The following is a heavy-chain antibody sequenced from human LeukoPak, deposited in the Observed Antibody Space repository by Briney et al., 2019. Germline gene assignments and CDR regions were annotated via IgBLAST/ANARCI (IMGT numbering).Heavy chain of an antibody. Sequence: GGSLRLSCAASGFTFSNAWMSWVRQAPGKGLEWVGRIKSKTDGGTTDYAAPVKGRFTISRDDSKNTLYLQMNSLKTEDTAVYYCTSRKGCSRTSRFNDYWGQGTLVTVSS. CDR1: GFTFSNAW. CDR2: IKSKTDGGTT. CDR3: TSRKGCSRTSRFNDY. J-gene: IGHJ4*02. V-gene: IGHV3-15*01. D-gene: IGHD2-2*01.